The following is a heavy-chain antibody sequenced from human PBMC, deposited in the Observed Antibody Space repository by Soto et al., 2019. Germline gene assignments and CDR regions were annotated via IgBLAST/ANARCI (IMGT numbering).Heavy chain of an antibody. CDR3: ARDREGYYGSGSYYNPNYYYGMDV. J-gene: IGHJ6*02. V-gene: IGHV3-13*01. CDR2: IGTAGDT. CDR1: GFTFSSYD. D-gene: IGHD3-10*01. Sequence: GGSLRLSCAASGFTFSSYDMHWVRQATGKGLEWVSAIGTAGDTYYPGSVKGRFTISRENAKNSLYLQMNSLRAEDTAVYYCARDREGYYGSGSYYNPNYYYGMDVWGQGTTVTVSS.